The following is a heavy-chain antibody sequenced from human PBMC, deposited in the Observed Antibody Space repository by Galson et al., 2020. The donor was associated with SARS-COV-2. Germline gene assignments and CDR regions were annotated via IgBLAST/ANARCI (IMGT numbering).Heavy chain of an antibody. CDR3: ARARPRDIVATILDY. CDR1: GYTFTSYA. CDR2: INAGNGNT. D-gene: IGHD5-12*01. J-gene: IGHJ4*02. Sequence: ASVKVSCKASGYTFTSYAMHWVRQARGQRLEWMGWINAGNGNTKYSQKFQGRVTITRDTSASTAYMELSSLRSEDTAVYYCARARPRDIVATILDYWGQGTLVTVSS. V-gene: IGHV1-3*01.